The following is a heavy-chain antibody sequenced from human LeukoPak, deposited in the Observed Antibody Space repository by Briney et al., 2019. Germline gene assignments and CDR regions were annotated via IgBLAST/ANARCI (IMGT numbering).Heavy chain of an antibody. J-gene: IGHJ4*02. D-gene: IGHD3-10*01. CDR2: IHNSGTT. CDR1: GGPFSGYF. Sequence: PSETLSLTCAVSGGPFSGYFWSWIRQSSGRGLEWIGEIHNSGTTNYNPSLNSRVTISEDTSKNQFYLNLSSVTAADTAFYYCARRYYYNLGSFPFDFWGQGTLVTVSS. CDR3: ARRYYYNLGSFPFDF. V-gene: IGHV4-34*01.